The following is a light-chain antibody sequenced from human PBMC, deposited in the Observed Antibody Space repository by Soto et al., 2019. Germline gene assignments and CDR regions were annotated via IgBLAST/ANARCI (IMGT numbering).Light chain of an antibody. J-gene: IGKJ1*01. CDR2: GAS. V-gene: IGKV3-20*01. Sequence: EIVLTQSPATLSLSTGERATLSCRASQSVSSYLAWYQQNPGQAPRLLIYGASSRATGIPDRFSGSGSGTDFTLTISRLEPEDFAVYYCQQYGSSPKTFGQGTKVDIK. CDR3: QQYGSSPKT. CDR1: QSVSSY.